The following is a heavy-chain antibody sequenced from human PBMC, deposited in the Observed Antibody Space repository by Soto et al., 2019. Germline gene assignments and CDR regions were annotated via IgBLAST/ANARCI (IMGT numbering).Heavy chain of an antibody. Sequence: PVGSLRLSCAASGFTFSNYVMHWVRQAPGKGLVWVSRVSHDGSTTSYADSVKGRFTISGDNSKNTLYLQMNSLRDEDTAVYYCARDLDWVLYDYCGQGTPVTVSS. CDR1: GFTFSNYV. CDR3: ARDLDWVLYDY. V-gene: IGHV3-74*01. CDR2: VSHDGSTT. J-gene: IGHJ4*02. D-gene: IGHD3-3*01.